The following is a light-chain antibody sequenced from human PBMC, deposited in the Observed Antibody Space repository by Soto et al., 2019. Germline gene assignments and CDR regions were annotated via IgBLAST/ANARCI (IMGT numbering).Light chain of an antibody. CDR1: QSVSSSY. Sequence: EIVLTQSPGTLSLSPGERATLSCRASQSVSSSYLAWYQQKPGQAPRLLIYGASSRATGIPDRFSGSGSGTYFTLTSIRQDPEQLPHDHPPPYSNPPSTSGQGTKVEIK. V-gene: IGKV3-20*01. CDR3: PPYSNPPST. J-gene: IGKJ1*01. CDR2: GAS.